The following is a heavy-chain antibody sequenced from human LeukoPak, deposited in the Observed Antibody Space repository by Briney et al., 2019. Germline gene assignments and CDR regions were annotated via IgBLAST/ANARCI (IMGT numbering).Heavy chain of an antibody. CDR1: GFTFSRYE. D-gene: IGHD3-3*01. J-gene: IGHJ4*02. CDR2: ISSSGSSI. V-gene: IGHV3-48*03. CDR3: ARSLFPFFDY. Sequence: GGSLRLSCAASGFTFSRYEMNWVRQAPGKGLEWVSYISSSGSSIHYADSVKGRFTISRDNAKNLLFLQMNSLRAEDTAIYHCARSLFPFFDYWGQGSLVTVSS.